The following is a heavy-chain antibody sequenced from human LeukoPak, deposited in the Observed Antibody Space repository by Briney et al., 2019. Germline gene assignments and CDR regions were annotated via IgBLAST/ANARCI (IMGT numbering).Heavy chain of an antibody. D-gene: IGHD3-22*01. J-gene: IGHJ3*02. V-gene: IGHV4-31*03. CDR3: ARENYYDSSGYDFDAFDI. Sequence: SETLSLTCTVSGGSVSSGSYYWSWIRQHPGKGLEWIGYIYYSGSTYYNPSLKSRVTISVDTSKNQFSLKLSSVTAADTAVYYCARENYYDSSGYDFDAFDIWGQGTMVTVSS. CDR2: IYYSGST. CDR1: GGSVSSGSYY.